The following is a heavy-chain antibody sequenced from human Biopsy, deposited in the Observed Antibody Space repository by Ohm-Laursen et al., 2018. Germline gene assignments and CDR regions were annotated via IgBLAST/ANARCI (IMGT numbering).Heavy chain of an antibody. CDR3: AGGINNWNVNY. Sequence: GASVKVSCNVSGYTLTDLSMHWVRQAPGKGLEWMGGFAPENGKTIYAQKFQGRVTMTEDTSTDTAYMELSNLRSEDTAVYYCAGGINNWNVNYWGQGTLVIVSS. J-gene: IGHJ4*02. D-gene: IGHD1-20*01. CDR2: FAPENGKT. V-gene: IGHV1-24*01. CDR1: GYTLTDLS.